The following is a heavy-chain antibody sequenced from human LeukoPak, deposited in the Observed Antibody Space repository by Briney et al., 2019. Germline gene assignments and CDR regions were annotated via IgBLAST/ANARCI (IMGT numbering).Heavy chain of an antibody. CDR2: IYYSGST. V-gene: IGHV4-59*01. J-gene: IGHJ6*02. D-gene: IGHD6-13*01. CDR1: GGSISSYY. Sequence: SETLSLTCTVSGGSISSYYWSWIRQPPGKGLEWIGYIYYSGSTNYNPSLKSRVTISVDTSKNQFSLKLSSVTAADTAVYYCARVGKNVGAAAGTRYYYYYGMDVWGQGTTVTVSS. CDR3: ARVGKNVGAAAGTRYYYYYGMDV.